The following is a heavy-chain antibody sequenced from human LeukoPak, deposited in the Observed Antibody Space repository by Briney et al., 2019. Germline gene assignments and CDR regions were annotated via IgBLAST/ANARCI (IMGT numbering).Heavy chain of an antibody. CDR3: AGFKRYCSGGSCYYYYYYYMDV. CDR2: INHSGST. D-gene: IGHD2-15*01. V-gene: IGHV4-34*01. Sequence: SETLSLTCAVYGGSFSGYYWSWIRQPPGKGLEWIGEINHSGSTNYNPSLKSRVTISVDTPKNQFSLKLSSVTAADTAVYYCAGFKRYCSGGSCYYYYYYYMDVWGKGTTVTVSS. CDR1: GGSFSGYY. J-gene: IGHJ6*03.